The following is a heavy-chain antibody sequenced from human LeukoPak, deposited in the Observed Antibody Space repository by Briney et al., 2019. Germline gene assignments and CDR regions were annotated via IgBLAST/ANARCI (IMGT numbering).Heavy chain of an antibody. CDR2: IYYSGST. Sequence: SETLSLTCTVSGGSISSYYWSWIRQPPGKGLEWIGYIYYSGSTNYNPSLKSRVTISVDTSKNQFSLKLSSVTAADTAVYYCARHLYGGLVGAFDIWGQGTMVTVSS. J-gene: IGHJ3*02. V-gene: IGHV4-59*08. D-gene: IGHD2-21*01. CDR1: GGSISSYY. CDR3: ARHLYGGLVGAFDI.